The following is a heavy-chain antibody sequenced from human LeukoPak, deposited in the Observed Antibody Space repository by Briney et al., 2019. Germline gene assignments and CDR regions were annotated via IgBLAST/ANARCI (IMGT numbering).Heavy chain of an antibody. Sequence: PGGSLRLSCAASGFTFSSYEMNWVRQAPGKGLEWVSYISSSGSTIHYADSVKGRFTISRDNAKNSLYLQMNSLRAEDTAVYYCERVTTPGHCSGGTCSGYFDYWGQGTLVTVSS. CDR1: GFTFSSYE. CDR3: ERVTTPGHCSGGTCSGYFDY. CDR2: ISSSGSTI. D-gene: IGHD2-15*01. V-gene: IGHV3-48*03. J-gene: IGHJ4*02.